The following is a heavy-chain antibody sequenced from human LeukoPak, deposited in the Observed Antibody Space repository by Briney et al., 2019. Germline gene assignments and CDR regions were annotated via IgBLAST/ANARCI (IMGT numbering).Heavy chain of an antibody. J-gene: IGHJ4*02. V-gene: IGHV4-39*01. CDR2: IFYTGNT. CDR1: GGSISSSSYY. CDR3: ARQVETPGPFDY. Sequence: SETLSLTCTVSGGSISSSSYYWGWIRQPPGKGLEWNVTIFYTGNTYYNPSLKTRVTISVDTSKNQFSLNLYSVTAADTAVYYCARQVETPGPFDYWGQGALVTVSS.